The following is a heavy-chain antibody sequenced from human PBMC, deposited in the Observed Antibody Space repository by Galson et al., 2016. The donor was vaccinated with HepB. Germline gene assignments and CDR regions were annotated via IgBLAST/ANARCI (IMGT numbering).Heavy chain of an antibody. Sequence: CKASGYTFSSYEISWVRQAPGQGLEWLGWISAYNGNTKYPHKVQGRVTMTTDASTSTTYMELRSLRSADTAVYYCARVYPGVTLDFWGQGTMVTVSA. D-gene: IGHD2-8*01. V-gene: IGHV1-18*01. CDR3: ARVYPGVTLDF. CDR2: ISAYNGNT. J-gene: IGHJ3*01. CDR1: GYTFSSYE.